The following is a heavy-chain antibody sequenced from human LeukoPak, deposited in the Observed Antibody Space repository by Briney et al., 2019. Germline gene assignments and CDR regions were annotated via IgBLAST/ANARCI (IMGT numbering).Heavy chain of an antibody. Sequence: ASVKVSCKASGCTFTSYGISWVRQAPGQGLEWMGWISAYNGNTNYAQKLQGRVTMTTDTSTSTAYMELRSLRSDDTAVYYCAREDIVVVPAAIRAGWFDPWGQGTLVTVSS. CDR2: ISAYNGNT. J-gene: IGHJ5*02. CDR3: AREDIVVVPAAIRAGWFDP. D-gene: IGHD2-2*02. CDR1: GCTFTSYG. V-gene: IGHV1-18*01.